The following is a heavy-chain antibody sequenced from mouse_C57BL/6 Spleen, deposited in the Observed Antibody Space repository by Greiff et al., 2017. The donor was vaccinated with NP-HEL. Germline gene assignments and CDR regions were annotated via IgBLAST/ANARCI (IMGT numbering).Heavy chain of an antibody. J-gene: IGHJ3*01. CDR1: GYTFTDYY. CDR2: INPNNGGT. V-gene: IGHV1-26*01. D-gene: IGHD2-10*01. Sequence: EVQLQQSGPELVKPGASVKISCKASGYTFTDYYMNWVKQSHGKSLEWIGDINPNNGGTSYNQKFKGKATLTVDKSSRTAYMELRSLTSEDSAVYYCARSRAYDGNPGRFAYWGQGTLVTVSA. CDR3: ARSRAYDGNPGRFAY.